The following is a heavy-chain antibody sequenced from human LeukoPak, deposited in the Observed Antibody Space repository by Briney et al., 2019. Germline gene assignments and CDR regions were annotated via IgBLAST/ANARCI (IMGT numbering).Heavy chain of an antibody. V-gene: IGHV4-39*07. Sequence: SETLSLTCTVSGGSISSSSYYWGWIRQPPGKGLEWIGSIYYSGSTYYNPSLKSRVTISVDTSKNQFSLKLSSVTAADTAVYYCARDHLGYYDFWSGKERYFDYWGQGTLVTVSS. D-gene: IGHD3-3*01. CDR3: ARDHLGYYDFWSGKERYFDY. CDR2: IYYSGST. J-gene: IGHJ4*02. CDR1: GGSISSSSYY.